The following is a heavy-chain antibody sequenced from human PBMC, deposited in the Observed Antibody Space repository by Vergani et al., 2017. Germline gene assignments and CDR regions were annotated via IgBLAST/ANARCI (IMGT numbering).Heavy chain of an antibody. D-gene: IGHD3-3*01. J-gene: IGHJ4*02. CDR1: GFTFSSYA. CDR2: ISGSGGST. CDR3: ARCPSNYDFWSGYYTGAFPYYFDY. Sequence: EVQLLESGGGLVQPGGSLRLSCAASGFTFSSYAMSWVRQAPGKGLEWVSAISGSGGSTYYADSVKGRFTITRDNSKNKLYLQMNSLRAEDTAVYYCARCPSNYDFWSGYYTGAFPYYFDYWGQGTLVTVSS. V-gene: IGHV3-23*01.